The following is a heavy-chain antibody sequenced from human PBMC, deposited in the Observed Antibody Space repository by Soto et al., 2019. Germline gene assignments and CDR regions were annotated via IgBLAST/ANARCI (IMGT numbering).Heavy chain of an antibody. J-gene: IGHJ5*02. Sequence: GGVDRGDCRSLNRQPPAQGLVWIVAINHSGSTNYTPPLKSRVTISVDTSKIQFSLKLSSVTAADTAVYYCSIALAVVITDWFDPWGQGTLVTVSS. V-gene: IGHV4-34*01. CDR1: GGVDRGDC. CDR3: SIALAVVITDWFDP. CDR2: INHSGST. D-gene: IGHD3-22*01.